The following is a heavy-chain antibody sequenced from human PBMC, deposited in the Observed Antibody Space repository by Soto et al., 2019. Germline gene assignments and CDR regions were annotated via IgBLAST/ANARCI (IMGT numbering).Heavy chain of an antibody. Sequence: SETLSLTCAVSDYSISNGYYWGWIRQPPGKGLEWIGSIYYSGNTYYNPSLKSRVTTSVDTSKNQFSLKLNSVTAADTAVYYCARKGYASGPKWFDSWGQGTLVTVSS. V-gene: IGHV4-38-2*01. D-gene: IGHD3-10*01. CDR1: DYSISNGYY. J-gene: IGHJ5*01. CDR2: IYYSGNT. CDR3: ARKGYASGPKWFDS.